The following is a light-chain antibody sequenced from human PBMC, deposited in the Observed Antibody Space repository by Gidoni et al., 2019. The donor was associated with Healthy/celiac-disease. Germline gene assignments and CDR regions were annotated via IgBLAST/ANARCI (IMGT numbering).Light chain of an antibody. Sequence: SYLLTQPPSLSVAPRQTARIPCGGNNIGSKSVHWYQQKPGQAPVLVVYDDIDRPSGIPERFSGSNSGNTATLTISRVEAGDEADYYCQVWDSSSDHYVVFGGGTKLTVL. CDR1: NIGSKS. V-gene: IGLV3-21*02. CDR3: QVWDSSSDHYVV. CDR2: DDI. J-gene: IGLJ2*01.